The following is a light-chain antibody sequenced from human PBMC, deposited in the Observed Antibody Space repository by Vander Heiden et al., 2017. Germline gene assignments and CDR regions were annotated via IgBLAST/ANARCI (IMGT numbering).Light chain of an antibody. CDR1: QSVSSY. CDR2: DAS. J-gene: IGKJ2*01. CDR3: QQRSNWPPYT. Sequence: EIVLTQSPPTLSLSPGERATLSCRASQSVSSYLAWYKQKPGQAPRLLIYDASNRATGIPARFSGSGYGTDFTLTISSREPEDFAVYYCQQRSNWPPYTFGQGTKLEIK. V-gene: IGKV3-11*01.